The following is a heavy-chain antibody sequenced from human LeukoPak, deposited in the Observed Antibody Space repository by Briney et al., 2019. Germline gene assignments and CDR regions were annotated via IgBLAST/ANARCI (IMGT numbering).Heavy chain of an antibody. Sequence: SETLSLTCAVYGGSFSGYYWSWIRQPPGKGLEWIGEIYHSGSTNYNPSLKSRVTISVDKSKNQFSLKLSSVTAADTAVYYCARDPPGGGFDYWGQGTLVTVSS. V-gene: IGHV4-34*01. CDR2: IYHSGST. D-gene: IGHD3-10*01. CDR3: ARDPPGGGFDY. CDR1: GGSFSGYY. J-gene: IGHJ4*02.